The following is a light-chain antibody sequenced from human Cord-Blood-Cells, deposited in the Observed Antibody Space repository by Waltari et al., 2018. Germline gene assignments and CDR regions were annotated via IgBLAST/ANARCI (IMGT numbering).Light chain of an antibody. V-gene: IGKV1-9*01. Sequence: IQLTQSPSSLSASVGDRVTITCRASQGISSYLAWYQQKPGKAPKLLIYAASTLQSGVPSRFSGSGSGTDFTLTISSLQPEDFATYYRQQLNSYPLPFGGGTKVEIK. CDR1: QGISSY. CDR3: QQLNSYPLP. J-gene: IGKJ4*01. CDR2: AAS.